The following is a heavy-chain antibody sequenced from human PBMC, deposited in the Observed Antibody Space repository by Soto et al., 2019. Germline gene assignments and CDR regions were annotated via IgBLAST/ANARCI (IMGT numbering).Heavy chain of an antibody. CDR2: ISGSGGST. V-gene: IGHV3-23*01. CDR1: GFTFSSYA. J-gene: IGHJ4*02. D-gene: IGHD6-19*01. Sequence: EVQLLESGGGLVQPGGSLRLSCAASGFTFSSYAMSCVRQAPGKGLEWVSAISGSGGSTYYADSVKGRFTISRDNSKNTLYLQMNSLRAEDTAVYYCAKDPTSGWYFDYWGQGTLVTVSS. CDR3: AKDPTSGWYFDY.